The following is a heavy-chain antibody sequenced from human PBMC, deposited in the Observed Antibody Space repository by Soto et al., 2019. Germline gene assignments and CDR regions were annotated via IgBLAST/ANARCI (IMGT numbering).Heavy chain of an antibody. CDR3: ARGTIYAGTAAFDY. CDR1: GFTFSSYS. J-gene: IGHJ4*02. CDR2: ISSSSSTI. Sequence: EVQLVESGGGLVQPGGSLRLSCAASGFTFSSYSMNWVRQAPGKGLEWGSYISSSSSTIDYADSVKGRFTISRDNAKNSLYLQVNRLRDEDTAVYYCARGTIYAGTAAFDYWGQGTLVSVSS. D-gene: IGHD6-13*01. V-gene: IGHV3-48*02.